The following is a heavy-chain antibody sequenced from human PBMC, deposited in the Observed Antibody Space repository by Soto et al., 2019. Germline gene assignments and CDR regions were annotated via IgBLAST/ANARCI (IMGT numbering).Heavy chain of an antibody. Sequence: ASVKVSCKASGYSFTTHAMHWVRQAPGQRLEWMGWINAGNGNTKYSQKFQDRVTITRDTSASTAYMELSSLRSEDTAVYYCAREGELSYYYGMDVWGQGTTVTVSS. CDR2: INAGNGNT. J-gene: IGHJ6*02. V-gene: IGHV1-3*01. D-gene: IGHD3-16*02. CDR1: GYSFTTHA. CDR3: AREGELSYYYGMDV.